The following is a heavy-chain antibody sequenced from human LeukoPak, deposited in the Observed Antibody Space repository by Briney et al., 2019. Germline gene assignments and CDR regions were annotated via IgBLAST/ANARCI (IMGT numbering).Heavy chain of an antibody. CDR1: GFTFSSYG. V-gene: IGHV3-33*06. CDR3: ANDSGSKGYSFSYLVL. D-gene: IGHD2-15*01. J-gene: IGHJ6*03. CDR2: IWYDGSNK. Sequence: GGSLRLSCAASGFTFSSYGMHWVRQAPGKGLEWVAVIWYDGSNKYYADSVKGRFTISRDNSKNTLYLQMNSLRTEATAVYYCANDSGSKGYSFSYLVLCGKESKLTLS.